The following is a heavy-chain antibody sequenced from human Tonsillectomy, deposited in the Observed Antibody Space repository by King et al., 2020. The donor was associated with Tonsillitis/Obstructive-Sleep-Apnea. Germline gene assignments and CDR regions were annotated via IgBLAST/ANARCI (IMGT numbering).Heavy chain of an antibody. CDR3: ARDLSQMLTVTTDDAFDI. CDR2: INWNGGST. J-gene: IGHJ3*02. Sequence: VQLVESGGGVVRPGGSLRLSCAASGFTFDDYGMSWVRPAPGKGLEWVSGINWNGGSTGYADSVKGRFTISRDNAKNTLYLQMNSLRAEDTALYYCARDLSQMLTVTTDDAFDIWGQGTMVTVSS. CDR1: GFTFDDYG. V-gene: IGHV3-20*04. D-gene: IGHD4-17*01.